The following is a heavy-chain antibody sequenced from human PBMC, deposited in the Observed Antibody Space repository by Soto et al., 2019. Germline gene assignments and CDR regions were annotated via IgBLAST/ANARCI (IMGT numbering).Heavy chain of an antibody. CDR1: GGSLSSGGYF. V-gene: IGHV4-31*03. Sequence: QVHLQESGPGLVKPSQTLSLTCSVSGGSLSSGGYFWSWIRQHPGKGLEWLGYIYHSGSTYYNPSLKCRATISVDTSKNHFSLKLTSVTAADTAVYYCASGAVAGFDFWGQGILVTVSS. CDR2: IYHSGST. CDR3: ASGAVAGFDF. J-gene: IGHJ4*02. D-gene: IGHD6-19*01.